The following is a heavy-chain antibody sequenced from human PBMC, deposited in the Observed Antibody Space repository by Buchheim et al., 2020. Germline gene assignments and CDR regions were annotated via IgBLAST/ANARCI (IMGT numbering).Heavy chain of an antibody. CDR2: INPTSADT. CDR1: GYTFGSYY. J-gene: IGHJ4*02. V-gene: IGHV1-46*04. Sequence: QVLLVQSGAEVKKPGASAKISCKTSGYTFGSYYMHWVRRAPGQGLEWMGIINPTSADTTYTERLQGRITMTRDTSTNTVYMELSSLRSDDTAVYYCARGLTFDYWGQGTL. D-gene: IGHD4/OR15-4a*01. CDR3: ARGLTFDY.